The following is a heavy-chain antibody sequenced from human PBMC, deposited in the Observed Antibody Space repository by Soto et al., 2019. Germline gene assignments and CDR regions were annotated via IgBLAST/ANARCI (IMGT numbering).Heavy chain of an antibody. V-gene: IGHV3-48*02. Sequence: GGSLRLSCAACGIPFCSYAMAWVRKTPDKGLEGLSYISDSGSTIHYADSVKGRFTISRGNAKNSLYLQMNILRDDEAAVYYSTCGGSCGKGPLVTV. CDR2: ISDSGSTI. D-gene: IGHD2-21*01. CDR3: TCGGS. J-gene: IGHJ5*02. CDR1: GIPFCSYA.